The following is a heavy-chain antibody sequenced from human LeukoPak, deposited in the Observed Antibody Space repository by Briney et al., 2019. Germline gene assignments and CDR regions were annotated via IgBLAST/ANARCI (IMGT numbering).Heavy chain of an antibody. D-gene: IGHD3-10*01. Sequence: NPSETLSLTCTVSGGSISSYYWSWIRQPPGKGLEWIGYIYYSGSTNYNPSLKSRVTISVDTSKNQFSLKLSPVTAADTAVYYCARDSYYYGSGSPGFFDIWGQGTMVTVSS. V-gene: IGHV4-59*01. CDR2: IYYSGST. J-gene: IGHJ3*02. CDR3: ARDSYYYGSGSPGFFDI. CDR1: GGSISSYY.